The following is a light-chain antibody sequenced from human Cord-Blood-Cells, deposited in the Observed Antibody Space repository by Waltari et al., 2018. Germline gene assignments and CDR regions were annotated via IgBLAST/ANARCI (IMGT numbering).Light chain of an antibody. J-gene: IGLJ3*02. V-gene: IGLV2-23*01. CDR1: SSDVGSYNL. CDR3: CSYAGSSTWV. Sequence: QSALTPPASVSGSPGQSITISCTGTSSDVGSYNLVSWYQQHPGKAPKLMIYEGSKRPSGFSNRSSGSKSGNTASLTISGLQPEDEADDYCCSYAGSSTWVFGGGTKLTVL. CDR2: EGS.